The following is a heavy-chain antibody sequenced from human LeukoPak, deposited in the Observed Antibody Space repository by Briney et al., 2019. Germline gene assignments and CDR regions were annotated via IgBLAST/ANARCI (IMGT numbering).Heavy chain of an antibody. CDR2: TYTGGNS. CDR3: AKWKYSNSRIDDY. V-gene: IGHV3-53*01. J-gene: IGHJ4*02. D-gene: IGHD6-6*01. Sequence: GGSLRLSCAASGFTVSSIHMVWVRQAPGKGLEWVSVTYTGGNSYYADSVKGRFIISRDISKNTLYLQMNSLRAEDTAVYYCAKWKYSNSRIDDYWGQGTLVTVSS. CDR1: GFTVSSIH.